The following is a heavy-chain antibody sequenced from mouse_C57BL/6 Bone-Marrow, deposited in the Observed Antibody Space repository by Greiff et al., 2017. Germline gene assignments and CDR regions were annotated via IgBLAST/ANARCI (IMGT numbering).Heavy chain of an antibody. CDR2: ISNGGGST. J-gene: IGHJ4*01. CDR3: ARHARVSNAMDY. Sequence: EVQLVESGGGLVQPGGSLKLSCAASGFTFSDYYMSWVRQTPEKRLEWVAYISNGGGSTYYPDTVKGRFTISRDNAKNTLYLQMSRLKSEDTAMYYCARHARVSNAMDYWGQGTSVTVSS. CDR1: GFTFSDYY. V-gene: IGHV5-12*01.